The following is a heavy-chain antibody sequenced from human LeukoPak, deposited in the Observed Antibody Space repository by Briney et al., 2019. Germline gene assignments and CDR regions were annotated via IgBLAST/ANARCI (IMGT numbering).Heavy chain of an antibody. Sequence: GGSLRLSCAASGFSFSSYWMHWVRQAPGKGLVWVSRINTDGSSISYADSVKGRFTISRDNAKNTLYLQMNSLRAEDTAVYYCATDSYYRDSGIDYWGQGTLVTVSS. CDR2: INTDGSSI. J-gene: IGHJ4*02. CDR3: ATDSYYRDSGIDY. D-gene: IGHD4-17*01. V-gene: IGHV3-74*01. CDR1: GFSFSSYW.